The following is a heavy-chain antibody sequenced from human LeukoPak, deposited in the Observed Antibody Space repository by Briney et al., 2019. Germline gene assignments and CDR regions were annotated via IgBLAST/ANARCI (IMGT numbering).Heavy chain of an antibody. CDR2: IYYSGST. Sequence: PSETLSLTCTVSGGSISSYYWSWMRQPPGKGLEWIGYIYYSGSTNYNPSLKSRVTISVDTSKNQFSLKLSSVTAADTGVYYCARSGYSYGADAFDIWGQGTLVTVSS. J-gene: IGHJ4*02. CDR3: ARSGYSYGADAFDI. D-gene: IGHD5-18*01. CDR1: GGSISSYY. V-gene: IGHV4-59*01.